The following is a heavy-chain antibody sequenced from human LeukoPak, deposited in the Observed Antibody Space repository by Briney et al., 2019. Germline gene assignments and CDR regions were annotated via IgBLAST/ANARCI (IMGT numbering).Heavy chain of an antibody. Sequence: LANPSETLSLTCTVSGGSISSYYWSWIRQPPGKGLERIGYIYYSGSTNYNPSLKSRVTISGDTSKNQFSLKLSSVTAADTAVYYCARGIAVADYYFVYWGQGTLVGVSS. J-gene: IGHJ4*02. D-gene: IGHD6-19*01. CDR2: IYYSGST. CDR3: ARGIAVADYYFVY. CDR1: GGSISSYY. V-gene: IGHV4-59*01.